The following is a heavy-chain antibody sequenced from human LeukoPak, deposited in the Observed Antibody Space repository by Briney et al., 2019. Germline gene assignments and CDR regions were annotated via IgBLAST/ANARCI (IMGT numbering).Heavy chain of an antibody. D-gene: IGHD2-8*01. V-gene: IGHV4-39*01. CDR3: AGSTYDNWFDP. Sequence: SSETLSLTCTVSGGSISSSSYYCGWIRQPPGKGLEWIGSIYHSGSTYYNPSLKNRVTLSVETSKNQFSLKLSSVTAADTAVYYCAGSTYDNWFDPWGQGTLVTVSS. CDR2: IYHSGST. CDR1: GGSISSSSYY. J-gene: IGHJ5*02.